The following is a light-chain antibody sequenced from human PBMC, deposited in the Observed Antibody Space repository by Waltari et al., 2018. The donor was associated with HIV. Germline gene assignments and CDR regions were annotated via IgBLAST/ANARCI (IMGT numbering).Light chain of an antibody. Sequence: EVVLTQSPGTVSVSPGERATLSCRTSQSVSNNLVWYQMKPGQAPRLVIYDASTRATGIPVRFSGSGSGTEFNLTISSLQSEDFAVYYCQQYNNWPRTFGRGTKVEI. CDR3: QQYNNWPRT. CDR2: DAS. V-gene: IGKV3-15*01. J-gene: IGKJ1*01. CDR1: QSVSNN.